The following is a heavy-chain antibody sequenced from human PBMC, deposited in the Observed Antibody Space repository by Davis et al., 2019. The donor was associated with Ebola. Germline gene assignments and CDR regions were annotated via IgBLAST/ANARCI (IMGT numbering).Heavy chain of an antibody. CDR2: INHSGST. V-gene: IGHV4-34*01. D-gene: IGHD3-3*01. Sequence: SETLSLTCAVYGGSFSGYYWSWIRQPPGKGLEWIGEINHSGSTNYNPSLKSRVTISVDTSKNQFSLKLSSVTAADTAVYYCARENYDFWSGYPPFFDYWGQGTLVTVSS. CDR3: ARENYDFWSGYPPFFDY. CDR1: GGSFSGYY. J-gene: IGHJ4*02.